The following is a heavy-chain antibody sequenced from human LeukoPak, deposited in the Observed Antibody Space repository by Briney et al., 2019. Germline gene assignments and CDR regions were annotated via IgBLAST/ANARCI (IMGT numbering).Heavy chain of an antibody. CDR1: GVTFSDSA. CDR2: ISSSGSYI. V-gene: IGHV3-21*01. J-gene: IGHJ6*03. Sequence: GGSLRLSCAASGVTFSDSAMTWVRQVPVKGLEWVSSISSSGSYIYYADSVKGRFTISRDNAKNSLYPQMNSLRADDTAVYHCARGAGTIFGEYYYYMDVWGKGTAVTVSS. CDR3: ARGAGTIFGEYYYYMDV. D-gene: IGHD3-3*01.